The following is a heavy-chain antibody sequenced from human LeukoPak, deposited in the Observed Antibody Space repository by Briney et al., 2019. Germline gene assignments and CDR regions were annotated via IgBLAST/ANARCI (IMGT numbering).Heavy chain of an antibody. Sequence: GGSLRLSCAASGFTFDDYAMHWVRQAPGKGLEWVSGISWNSGSIGYADSVKGRFTISRDNAKNSLYLQMNSLRAGDTALYYCAKDTAWELPSFSAFDIWGQGTMVTVSS. CDR3: AKDTAWELPSFSAFDI. CDR1: GFTFDDYA. CDR2: ISWNSGSI. D-gene: IGHD1-26*01. V-gene: IGHV3-9*01. J-gene: IGHJ3*02.